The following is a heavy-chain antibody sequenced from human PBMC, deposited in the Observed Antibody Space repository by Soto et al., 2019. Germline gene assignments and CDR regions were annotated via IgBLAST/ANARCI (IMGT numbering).Heavy chain of an antibody. Sequence: LSLTCAVSGGSISSGGYSWSWIRQPPGKGLEWIGYIYHSGSTYYNPSLKSRVTISVDRSKNQFSLKLSSVTAADTAVYYCARGSYCSSTSCFRGENWFDPWGQGTLVTVSS. CDR1: GGSISSGGYS. V-gene: IGHV4-30-2*01. J-gene: IGHJ5*02. D-gene: IGHD2-2*01. CDR3: ARGSYCSSTSCFRGENWFDP. CDR2: IYHSGST.